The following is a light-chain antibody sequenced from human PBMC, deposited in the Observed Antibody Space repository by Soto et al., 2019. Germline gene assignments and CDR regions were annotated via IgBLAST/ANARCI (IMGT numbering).Light chain of an antibody. V-gene: IGKV3-20*01. J-gene: IGKJ1*01. CDR3: QQYGSSRWT. CDR2: GAS. CDR1: QSVSSSY. Sequence: EIVLTQSPGTLSLSPGERATLSCRASQSVSSSYLAWYQQNRGQAPRLLIYGASSRAPGIPDRFGGSGSGTDVTLTISRLEPEDFAVYYCQQYGSSRWTVGQGTKVEIK.